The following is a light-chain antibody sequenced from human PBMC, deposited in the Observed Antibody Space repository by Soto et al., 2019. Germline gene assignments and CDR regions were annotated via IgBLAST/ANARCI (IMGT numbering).Light chain of an antibody. CDR3: QQANSFRPLT. J-gene: IGKJ4*01. CDR1: QGISSW. CDR2: AAS. V-gene: IGKV1-12*01. Sequence: DIQMTQSPSSVSASVGDRVTITCRASQGISSWVAWYQQKPGKAPKLLIYAASSLQSGVPSRFSGSGSGTHFTLTISSLQPEDFATYYCQQANSFRPLTFGGGTKVEIK.